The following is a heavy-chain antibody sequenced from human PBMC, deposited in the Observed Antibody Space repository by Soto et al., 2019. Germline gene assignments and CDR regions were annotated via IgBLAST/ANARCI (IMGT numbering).Heavy chain of an antibody. D-gene: IGHD3-22*01. CDR3: ARESKDESTGYYVGFDY. V-gene: IGHV3-33*01. CDR2: IYYDGSNK. CDR1: GFTFSSYG. Sequence: QVQLVESGGGVVQPGRSLRLSCAVSGFTFSSYGMNWVRQAPGKGLEWVAAIYYDGSNKYYADSVRGRFTISRDNFKTTLYLHMNRLRAEDTAVYFCARESKDESTGYYVGFDYWGQGTLVTVSS. J-gene: IGHJ4*02.